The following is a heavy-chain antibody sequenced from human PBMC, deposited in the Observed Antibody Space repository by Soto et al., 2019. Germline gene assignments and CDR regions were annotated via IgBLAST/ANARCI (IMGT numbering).Heavy chain of an antibody. J-gene: IGHJ5*02. CDR1: GFTVENYA. V-gene: IGHV3-49*04. Sequence: GGSLRLSCAGSGFTVENYAVSWVRQAPGKGLEWLGVIRNRAYYGTTEHAPSVEGRFTISRNDPKHLAYLHMTSLKTVDTGVYFCDTWSPLDDFLIPWGQGTVVTVPS. CDR3: DTWSPLDDFLIP. CDR2: IRNRAYYGTT. D-gene: IGHD1-1*01.